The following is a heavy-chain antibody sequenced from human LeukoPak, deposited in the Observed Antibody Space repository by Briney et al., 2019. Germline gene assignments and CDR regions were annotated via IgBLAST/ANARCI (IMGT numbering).Heavy chain of an antibody. J-gene: IGHJ4*02. Sequence: GASVKVSCKASGYTFTSYGISWVRQAPGQGLEWMGWISAYNGNTNYAQKLQGRVTMTTDTSTSTAYMELRSPRSDDTAVYYCARDGALYDFWSGYYRVQDYWGQGTLVTVSS. CDR3: ARDGALYDFWSGYYRVQDY. CDR1: GYTFTSYG. CDR2: ISAYNGNT. V-gene: IGHV1-18*01. D-gene: IGHD3-3*01.